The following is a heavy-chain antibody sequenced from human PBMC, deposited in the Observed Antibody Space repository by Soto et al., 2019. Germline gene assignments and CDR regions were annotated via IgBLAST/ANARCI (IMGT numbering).Heavy chain of an antibody. CDR2: IYYSGST. J-gene: IGHJ4*02. Sequence: PSETLSLTCPVSGGSISSYYWSWIRQPPGKGLEWIGYIYYSGSTNYNPSLKSRVTISVDTSKNQLSLKLSSVTAADTAVYYCARRYGYYFDYWGQGTLVTVSS. CDR1: GGSISSYY. D-gene: IGHD4-17*01. V-gene: IGHV4-59*08. CDR3: ARRYGYYFDY.